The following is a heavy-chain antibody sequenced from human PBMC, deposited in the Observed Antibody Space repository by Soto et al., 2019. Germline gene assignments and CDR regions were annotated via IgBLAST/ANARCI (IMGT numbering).Heavy chain of an antibody. CDR2: ISSSSSYT. D-gene: IGHD4-17*01. CDR1: GFTFSDYY. CDR3: AREPPYGGDI. V-gene: IGHV3-11*06. Sequence: GGSLRLSCAASGFTFSDYYMSWIRQAPGRGLEWVSYISSSSSYTNYADSVKGRFTISRDNAKNSLYLQMNSLRAEDTAVYYCAREPPYGGDIWGQGTMVTVSS. J-gene: IGHJ3*02.